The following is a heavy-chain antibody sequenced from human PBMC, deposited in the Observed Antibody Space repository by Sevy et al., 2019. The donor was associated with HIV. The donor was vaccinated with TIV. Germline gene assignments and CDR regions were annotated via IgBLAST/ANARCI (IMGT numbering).Heavy chain of an antibody. CDR2: IRSKAYGGSR. CDR3: TRYCSSSSCERTNWVDAFDI. Sequence: GGSLRLSCTASGFTFGDYAMTWVRQAPGKGLEWVGFIRSKAYGGSRESAASVKGRFTISRDDSKSIAYLLMNSLKTEDTAVYYCTRYCSSSSCERTNWVDAFDIWGQGTMVTVSS. D-gene: IGHD2-2*01. CDR1: GFTFGDYA. V-gene: IGHV3-49*04. J-gene: IGHJ3*02.